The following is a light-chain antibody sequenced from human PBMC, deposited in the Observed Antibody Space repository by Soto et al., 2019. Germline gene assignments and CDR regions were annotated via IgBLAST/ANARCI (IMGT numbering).Light chain of an antibody. CDR2: GAS. J-gene: IGKJ2*01. Sequence: EIGVTQSPGTLSLSPGERATLSCRASQSVSSSYLAWYQQKPGQAPRLLIYGASSRATGITVRFSGSGSGTDFTLTISRLEPDDFAVYYCQQYGCFPYTFGHGTKLEIK. CDR1: QSVSSSY. V-gene: IGKV3-20*01. CDR3: QQYGCFPYT.